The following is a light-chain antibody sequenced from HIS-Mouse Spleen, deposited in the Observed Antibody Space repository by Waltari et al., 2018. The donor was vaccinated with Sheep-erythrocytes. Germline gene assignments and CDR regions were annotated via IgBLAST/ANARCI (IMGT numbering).Light chain of an antibody. V-gene: IGLV2-11*01. Sequence: QSALTQPRSVSGSPGQSVTISCTGTSSDVGGYNYVSWYQQHPGKAPKFMIYDVSKRPSGVPGRCSGSKSGNTASLTISGLQAEDEADYYCCSYAGSYTLVFGGGTKLTVL. CDR2: DVS. CDR1: SSDVGGYNY. CDR3: CSYAGSYTLV. J-gene: IGLJ2*01.